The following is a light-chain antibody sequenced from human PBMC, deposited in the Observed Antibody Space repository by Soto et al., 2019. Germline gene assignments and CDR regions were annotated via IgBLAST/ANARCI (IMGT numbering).Light chain of an antibody. V-gene: IGLV1-40*01. Sequence: QSVLTQPPSVSGAPGQSVTISCTGSSSDIGAAYDVNWYQQLPGTAPKLLIYGNHERPSGVPDRLYGSKCGSSASLAISGPQAEDEADYFSQYSLRDSHVFGNGKKVTV. CDR1: SSDIGAAYD. CDR3: QYSLRDSHV. CDR2: GNH. J-gene: IGLJ1*01.